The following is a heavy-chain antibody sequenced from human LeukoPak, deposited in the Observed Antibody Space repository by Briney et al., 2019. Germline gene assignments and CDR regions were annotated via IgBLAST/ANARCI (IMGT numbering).Heavy chain of an antibody. Sequence: PSETLSLTCTVSGGSISSSSYYWGWIRQPPGKGLEWIGRIYYSGSTYYNPSLKSRVTISADTSRNQFSLKLSSVTAADTAVYYCARQVRYFDWLTGAFDIWGQGTMVTVSS. J-gene: IGHJ3*02. CDR3: ARQVRYFDWLTGAFDI. CDR1: GGSISSSSYY. D-gene: IGHD3-9*01. CDR2: IYYSGST. V-gene: IGHV4-39*01.